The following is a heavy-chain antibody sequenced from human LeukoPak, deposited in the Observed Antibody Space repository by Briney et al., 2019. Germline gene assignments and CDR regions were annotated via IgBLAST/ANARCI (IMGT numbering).Heavy chain of an antibody. D-gene: IGHD6-13*01. CDR3: ARGARLGAAATRKYFQH. V-gene: IGHV3-48*03. CDR1: GVTFSRYE. J-gene: IGHJ1*01. Sequence: GGSLRLSCAPSGVTFSRYEMNWVRQALGKGLEWVSYISIVGSTIYYADSVKGGFTISRDKAKNTLYLQMTSLRAEDTAVYYCARGARLGAAATRKYFQHWGQGTLVTVSS. CDR2: ISIVGSTI.